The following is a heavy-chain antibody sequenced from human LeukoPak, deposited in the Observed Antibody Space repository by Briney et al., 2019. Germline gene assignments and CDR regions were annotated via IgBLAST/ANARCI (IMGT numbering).Heavy chain of an antibody. CDR3: AKGGLYDILTGTDY. CDR2: ISGSGGST. CDR1: GGTFSNYA. J-gene: IGHJ4*02. V-gene: IGHV3-23*01. D-gene: IGHD3-9*01. Sequence: SCKASGGTFSNYAISWVRQAPGKGLEWVSAISGSGGSTYYADSVKGRFTISRDNSKNTLYLQMNSLRAEDTAVYYCAKGGLYDILTGTDYWGQGTLVTVSS.